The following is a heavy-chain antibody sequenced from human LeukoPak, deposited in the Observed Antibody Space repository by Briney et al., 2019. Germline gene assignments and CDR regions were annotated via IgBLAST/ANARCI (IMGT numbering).Heavy chain of an antibody. J-gene: IGHJ3*01. CDR3: ASPLLWYSSGWHL. D-gene: IGHD6-19*01. CDR1: GYSFTSYW. CDR2: IYPGDSDT. Sequence: GESLKISCKGSGYSFTSYWIGWVRQMPGEGLEWMGIIYPGDSDTRYSQSFQGQIPISADKSISTAYLQWRSLKASDTAMYYCASPLLWYSSGWHLWGQGTMVTVSS. V-gene: IGHV5-51*01.